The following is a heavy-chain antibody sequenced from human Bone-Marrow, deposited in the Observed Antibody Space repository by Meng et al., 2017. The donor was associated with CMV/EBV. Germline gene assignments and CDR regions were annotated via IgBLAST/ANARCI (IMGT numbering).Heavy chain of an antibody. D-gene: IGHD7-27*01. V-gene: IGHV1-8*01. CDR3: WTGSGARGDV. Sequence: ASVKVSCKASGYTFTSYDINWVRQATGQGLEWMGWMNPNSGNTGYAQKFQGRVTMTRNTSISTAYMVLSSLRSEDTAVDYCWTGSGARGDVWGQGTTVTVSS. J-gene: IGHJ6*02. CDR1: GYTFTSYD. CDR2: MNPNSGNT.